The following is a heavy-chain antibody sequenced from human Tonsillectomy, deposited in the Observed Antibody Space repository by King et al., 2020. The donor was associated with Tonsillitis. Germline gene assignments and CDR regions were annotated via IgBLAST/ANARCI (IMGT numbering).Heavy chain of an antibody. Sequence: VQLPQWGAGLLKPSETLSLTCAVYGGSFSGYYWSWIRQPPGKGLEWIGEINHSGSTNYNPSLKSRVTISVDTSKNQFSLNLSSVTAADTAVYYCARGLYCGSANCYYYYMDVWGKGTTITVSS. CDR3: ARGLYCGSANCYYYYMDV. J-gene: IGHJ6*03. V-gene: IGHV4-34*01. CDR2: INHSGST. CDR1: GGSFSGYY. D-gene: IGHD2-2*01.